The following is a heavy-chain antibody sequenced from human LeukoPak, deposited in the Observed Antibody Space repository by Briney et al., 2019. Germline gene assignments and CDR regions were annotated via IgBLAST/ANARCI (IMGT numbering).Heavy chain of an antibody. J-gene: IGHJ2*01. V-gene: IGHV4-34*01. Sequence: SETLSLTCAVYGGSFSGYYWSWIRHPPGKGLEWIGEINHSGSTNYNPSLKSRVTISVDTSKNQFSLKLSSVTAADTAVYYCAREYCSSTSCYLWYFDLWGRGALVTVSS. CDR3: AREYCSSTSCYLWYFDL. CDR2: INHSGST. CDR1: GGSFSGYY. D-gene: IGHD2-2*01.